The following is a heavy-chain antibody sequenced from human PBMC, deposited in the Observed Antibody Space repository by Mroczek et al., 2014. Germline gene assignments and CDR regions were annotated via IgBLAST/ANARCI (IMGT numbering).Heavy chain of an antibody. CDR2: ISAYNGNT. Sequence: ESGAEVKKPGASVKVSCKASGYTFTSYGISWVRQAPGQGLEWMGWISAYNGNTNYAQKLQGRVTMTTDTSTSTAYMELRSLRSDDTAVYYCARDLGILEWLQQASDYWGQGTLVTVSS. D-gene: IGHD3-3*01. CDR3: ARDLGILEWLQQASDY. CDR1: GYTFTSYG. J-gene: IGHJ4*02. V-gene: IGHV1-18*01.